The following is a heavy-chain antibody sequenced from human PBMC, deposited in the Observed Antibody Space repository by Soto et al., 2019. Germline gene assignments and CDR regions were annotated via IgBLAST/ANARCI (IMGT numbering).Heavy chain of an antibody. CDR1: GFTFSSYG. D-gene: IGHD6-6*01. CDR3: ARDFGRIAARTFDY. V-gene: IGHV3-33*01. CDR2: IRYDGSNK. J-gene: IGHJ4*02. Sequence: QVQLVESGGGVVQPGRSLRLSCAASGFTFSSYGMHWVRQAPGKGLEWVAVIRYDGSNKYYADSVKGRFTISRDNSKNTLYLQMNSLRAEDTAVYYCARDFGRIAARTFDYWGQGTLVTVSS.